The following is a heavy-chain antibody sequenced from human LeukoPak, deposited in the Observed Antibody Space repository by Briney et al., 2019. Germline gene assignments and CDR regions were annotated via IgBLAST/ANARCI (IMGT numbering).Heavy chain of an antibody. CDR1: GFTFSSYA. D-gene: IGHD3-22*01. Sequence: GGSLRLSCAASGFTFSSYAMSWVRQAPGKVLEWVSTISGSGGSTYYADSVKGRFTISRDNSKNTLYLQMNSLRAEDTAVYYCAKDRSYYDSSGYIYYFDYWGQGTLVTVSS. J-gene: IGHJ4*02. CDR3: AKDRSYYDSSGYIYYFDY. CDR2: ISGSGGST. V-gene: IGHV3-23*01.